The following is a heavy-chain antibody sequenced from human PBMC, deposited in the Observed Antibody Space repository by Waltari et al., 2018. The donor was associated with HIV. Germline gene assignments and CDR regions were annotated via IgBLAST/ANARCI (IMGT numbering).Heavy chain of an antibody. CDR1: GFTFSSYG. J-gene: IGHJ6*02. V-gene: IGHV3-30*18. Sequence: QVQLVESGGGVVQPGRSLRLSCAASGFTFSSYGMHWVRQAPGKGLEVCALRWYDGSNKYYADSVKGRFTISRDNSKNTLFLQMNSLRAEDTAMYYCAKDIQYGSGSQALYYYGMDVWGQGTTITVSS. D-gene: IGHD3-10*01. CDR2: RWYDGSNK. CDR3: AKDIQYGSGSQALYYYGMDV.